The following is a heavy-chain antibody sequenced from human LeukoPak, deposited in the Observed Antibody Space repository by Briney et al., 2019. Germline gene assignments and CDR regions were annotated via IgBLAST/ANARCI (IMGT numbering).Heavy chain of an antibody. V-gene: IGHV4-39*07. CDR3: ARIGTIAALDY. CDR1: GGSISSSSYY. Sequence: SETLSLTCTVSGGSISSSSYYWSWIRQPPGKGLEWIGEINHSGSTNYNPSLKSRVTISVDTSKNQFSLKLSSVTAADTAVYYCARIGTIAALDYWGQGTLVTVSS. CDR2: INHSGST. J-gene: IGHJ4*02. D-gene: IGHD6-6*01.